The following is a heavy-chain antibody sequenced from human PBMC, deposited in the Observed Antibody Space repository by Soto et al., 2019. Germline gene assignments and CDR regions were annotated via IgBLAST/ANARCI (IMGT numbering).Heavy chain of an antibody. J-gene: IGHJ4*02. CDR3: ARDLPSSVDTAMAADY. D-gene: IGHD5-18*01. CDR1: GYTFSSYA. V-gene: IGHV1-69*01. Sequence: QVQLVQSGAEVKKPGASVKVSCKASGYTFSSYAISWVRQAPGQGLEWMGGIIPIFGTANYAQKFQGRVTITADESTSTAYMELSGLRSEDTAVYYCARDLPSSVDTAMAADYWGQGTLVTVSS. CDR2: IIPIFGTA.